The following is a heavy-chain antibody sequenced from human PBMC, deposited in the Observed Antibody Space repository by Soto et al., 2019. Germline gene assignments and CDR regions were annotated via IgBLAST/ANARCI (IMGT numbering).Heavy chain of an antibody. V-gene: IGHV1-8*01. CDR3: SREVNFYGLDV. Sequence: QVQLVQSGSEVKKPGASVKVPCKASGYTFTSYDINWVRQATGQGLEWMGWMNHNSGNTGYAQKFQGRVTMTRNTSISTAYMELSSLRSEATAVYYCSREVNFYGLDVSGQGTTVIVSS. J-gene: IGHJ6*02. CDR2: MNHNSGNT. CDR1: GYTFTSYD.